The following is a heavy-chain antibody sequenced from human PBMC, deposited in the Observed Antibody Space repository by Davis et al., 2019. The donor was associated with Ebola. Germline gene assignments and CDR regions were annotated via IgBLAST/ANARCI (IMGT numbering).Heavy chain of an antibody. J-gene: IGHJ4*02. CDR3: TTDRFDYLWGISRYRGDMGY. CDR2: IKSKSDGETI. Sequence: GESLKISCAISGLTFNYAWMNWVRQAPGKGLEWVGRIKSKSDGETIDYAAPVKGRFTISRDDLKNTLYLQINSLKTEDTAVYYCTTDRFDYLWGISRYRGDMGYWGQGTLVTVSS. V-gene: IGHV3-15*07. D-gene: IGHD3-16*02. CDR1: GLTFNYAW.